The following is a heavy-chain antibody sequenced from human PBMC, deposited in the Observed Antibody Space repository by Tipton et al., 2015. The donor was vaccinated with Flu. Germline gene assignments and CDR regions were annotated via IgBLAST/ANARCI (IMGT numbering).Heavy chain of an antibody. CDR2: IYHTGNT. V-gene: IGHV4-38-2*02. CDR3: ARRSYSNYVSEPKNWFDP. J-gene: IGHJ5*02. D-gene: IGHD4-11*01. CDR1: GYSISSDYY. Sequence: LRLSCTVSGYSISSDYYWGWIRQPPGKGLEWIGNIYHTGNTYYNSSLKGRVSISVDRSKNQFSLKVSSVTAADTAVYYCARRSYSNYVSEPKNWFDPWGQGTLVTVSS.